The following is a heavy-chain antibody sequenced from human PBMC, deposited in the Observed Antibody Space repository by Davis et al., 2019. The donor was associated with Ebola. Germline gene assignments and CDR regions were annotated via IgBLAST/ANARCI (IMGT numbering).Heavy chain of an antibody. CDR3: VHRRIAVGLDDGFDY. CDR2: IYWDDDK. J-gene: IGHJ4*02. Sequence: SGPTLVKPTQTLTPICTFSGLSLTTGVGVGWIRQPPGKALEWLALIYWDDDKRYSPSLNSRLTITKDTSKNQVVLTMTNMDPMDTATYYCVHRRIAVGLDDGFDYWGQGTLVTVSS. V-gene: IGHV2-5*02. D-gene: IGHD6-19*01. CDR1: GLSLTTGVG.